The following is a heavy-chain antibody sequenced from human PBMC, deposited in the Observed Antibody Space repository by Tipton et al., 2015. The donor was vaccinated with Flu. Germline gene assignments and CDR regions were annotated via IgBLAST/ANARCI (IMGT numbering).Heavy chain of an antibody. CDR3: AKDMARNPHGMDV. Sequence: SLRLSCAASGFTFDDYAMHWVRQAPGKGLEWVSGISWNSGSIGYADSVKGRFTISRDNAKNSLYLQMNSLRAEDTALYYCAKDMARNPHGMDVWGQGTTVTVSS. CDR2: ISWNSGSI. V-gene: IGHV3-9*01. J-gene: IGHJ6*02. CDR1: GFTFDDYA. D-gene: IGHD1-14*01.